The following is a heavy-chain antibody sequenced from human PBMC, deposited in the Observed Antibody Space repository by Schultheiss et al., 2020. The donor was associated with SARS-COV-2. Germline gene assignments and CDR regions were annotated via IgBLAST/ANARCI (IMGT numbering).Heavy chain of an antibody. D-gene: IGHD4-17*01. Sequence: GGSLRLSCAASGFTFSSYAMSWVRQAPGKGLEWVSAISGSGGSTYYADSVKGRFTISRDNSKNTLYLQMNSLRAEDTAVYYCARDPYDYGDYSYGMDVWGQGTTVTVSS. CDR3: ARDPYDYGDYSYGMDV. CDR1: GFTFSSYA. J-gene: IGHJ6*02. V-gene: IGHV3-23*01. CDR2: ISGSGGST.